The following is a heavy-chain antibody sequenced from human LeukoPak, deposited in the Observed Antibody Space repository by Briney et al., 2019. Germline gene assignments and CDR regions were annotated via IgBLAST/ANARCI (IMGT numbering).Heavy chain of an antibody. J-gene: IGHJ6*04. CDR3: ARILGSGRWAYYYGMDV. CDR2: ISSSGSTI. Sequence: PGGSLRLSCAASGFTFSSYEMNWVRQAPGKGLEWVSYISSSGSTIYYADSVKGRFTISRDNAKNSLYLQMNSLGAEDTAVYYCARILGSGRWAYYYGMDVWGKGTTVTVSS. CDR1: GFTFSSYE. V-gene: IGHV3-48*03. D-gene: IGHD3-10*01.